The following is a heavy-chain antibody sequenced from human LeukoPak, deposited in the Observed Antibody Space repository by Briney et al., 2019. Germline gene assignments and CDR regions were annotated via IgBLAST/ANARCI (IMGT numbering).Heavy chain of an antibody. J-gene: IGHJ6*03. Sequence: SETLSLTCTVSGGSISSSSYYWGWIRQPPGKGLEWIGSIYYSGSTYYNPSLKSRVTISVDTSKNQFSLKLSSVTAADTAVYYCARSRYCSSTSCYLNWGYYYYYMDVWGKGTTVTISS. V-gene: IGHV4-39*01. CDR1: GGSISSSSYY. CDR2: IYYSGST. CDR3: ARSRYCSSTSCYLNWGYYYYYMDV. D-gene: IGHD2-2*01.